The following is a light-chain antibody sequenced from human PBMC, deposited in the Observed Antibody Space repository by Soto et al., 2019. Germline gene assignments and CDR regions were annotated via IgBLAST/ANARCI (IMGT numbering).Light chain of an antibody. V-gene: IGLV1-44*01. J-gene: IGLJ3*02. CDR3: ASWDDSPDGPV. CDR2: SNN. CDR1: STNIGSNT. Sequence: QSVLTQPPSVSGAPGQRITISCTGSSTNIGSNTLNWCHQFPGTAPTVLMYSNNHRPPGVPARFSGCKTGSTVFLAISGLQYVDEDDYYCASWDDSPDGPVFGGGTKLTVL.